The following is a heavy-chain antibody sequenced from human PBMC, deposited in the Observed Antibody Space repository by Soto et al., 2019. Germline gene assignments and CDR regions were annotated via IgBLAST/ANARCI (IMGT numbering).Heavy chain of an antibody. CDR3: ASWGPGYCSSTSCPPHYYYYMDV. D-gene: IGHD2-2*01. Sequence: GGSLRLSCAASGFTFDDYAMHWVRQAPGKGLEWVSGISWNSGSIGYADSVKGRFTISGDNAKNSLYLQMNSLRAEDTALYYCASWGPGYCSSTSCPPHYYYYMDVWGKGTTVTVSS. J-gene: IGHJ6*03. V-gene: IGHV3-9*01. CDR2: ISWNSGSI. CDR1: GFTFDDYA.